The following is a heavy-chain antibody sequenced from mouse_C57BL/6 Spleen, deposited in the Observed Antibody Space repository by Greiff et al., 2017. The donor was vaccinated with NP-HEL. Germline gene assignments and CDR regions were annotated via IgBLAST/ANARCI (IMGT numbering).Heavy chain of an antibody. V-gene: IGHV2-2*01. D-gene: IGHD4-1*01. Sequence: VQLQQSGPGLVQPSQSLSITCTVSGFSLTSYGVHWVRQSPGKGLEWLGVIWSGGSTDYNAAIISRLSISKDNSKSQFFFQMNSLQADYTAIYYCGRRRHNWEYFDYWGQGTTLTVSS. CDR1: GFSLTSYG. CDR2: IWSGGST. CDR3: GRRRHNWEYFDY. J-gene: IGHJ2*01.